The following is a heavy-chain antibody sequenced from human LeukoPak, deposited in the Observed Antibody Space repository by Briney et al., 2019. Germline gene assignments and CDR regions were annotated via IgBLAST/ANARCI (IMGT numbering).Heavy chain of an antibody. CDR1: GFTFSGSW. V-gene: IGHV3-7*03. D-gene: IGHD3-10*01. Sequence: TGGSLRLSCAAPGFTFSGSWMSWVRQAPGKGLEWVASINKDGSEKNYVDSLKGRFTISRDNAKNSLYLQMNSLRAEDTAVYYCTRFKLSVVRGIISQPLAYWGQGTLLTVSS. CDR3: TRFKLSVVRGIISQPLAY. CDR2: INKDGSEK. J-gene: IGHJ4*02.